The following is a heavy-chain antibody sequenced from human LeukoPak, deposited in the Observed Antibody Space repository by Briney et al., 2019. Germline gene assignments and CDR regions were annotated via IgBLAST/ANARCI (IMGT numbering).Heavy chain of an antibody. J-gene: IGHJ4*02. D-gene: IGHD1-26*01. CDR3: AKCIVGAHDSFDY. CDR2: ISSSGGST. V-gene: IGHV3-23*01. Sequence: GGSLRLSCAASGFTFSSYAMSWVRQAPGKGLEWVSAISSSGGSTYYADSVKGRFTISRDYSKNTLYLQMNSLRAEDTAVYYCAKCIVGAHDSFDYWGQGTLVTVSS. CDR1: GFTFSSYA.